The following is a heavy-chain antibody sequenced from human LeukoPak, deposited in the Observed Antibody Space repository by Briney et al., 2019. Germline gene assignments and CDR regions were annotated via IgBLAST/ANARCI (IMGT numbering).Heavy chain of an antibody. V-gene: IGHV1-18*01. D-gene: IGHD4-17*01. J-gene: IGHJ4*02. CDR2: ISTYNGHT. CDR3: ATGDPYSFDY. Sequence: GASVKVSCKAFGYTSNTYGISWVRQAPGQGLEYMGWISTYNGHTNYAQKFQDRATMTAETSTNTGYMELRSLRSDDTAVYYCATGDPYSFDYWGQGTLVTVAS. CDR1: GYTSNTYG.